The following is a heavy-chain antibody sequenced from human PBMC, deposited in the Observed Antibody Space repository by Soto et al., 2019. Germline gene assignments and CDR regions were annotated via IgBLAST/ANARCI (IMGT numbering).Heavy chain of an antibody. CDR1: GFTFSSYA. CDR2: ISGSGGST. CDR3: AKGARDGYTLWVFDY. Sequence: PGGSLRLSCAASGFTFSSYAMSWVRQAPGKGLEWVSAISGSGGSTYYADSVKGRFTISRDNSKNTLYLQMNSLRAEDTAVYYCAKGARDGYTLWVFDYWGQGTLVTVPS. V-gene: IGHV3-23*01. J-gene: IGHJ4*02. D-gene: IGHD5-12*01.